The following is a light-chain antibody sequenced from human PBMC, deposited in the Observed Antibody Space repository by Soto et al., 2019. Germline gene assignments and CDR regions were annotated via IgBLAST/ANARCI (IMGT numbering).Light chain of an antibody. Sequence: QSVLTQPPSVSGAPGQRVTISCTGSSSNIGAGYDVHWYQQLPGTAPKLLIYGNSNRPSGVPDRFSGSKSGTSASLAITGLQAADEADHYCQSYDSSLSGSEVFGTGTKVT. CDR2: GNS. V-gene: IGLV1-40*01. J-gene: IGLJ1*01. CDR1: SSNIGAGYD. CDR3: QSYDSSLSGSEV.